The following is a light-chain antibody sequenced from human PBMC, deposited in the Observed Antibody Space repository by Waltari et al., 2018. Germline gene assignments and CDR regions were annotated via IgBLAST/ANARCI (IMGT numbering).Light chain of an antibody. CDR2: TAS. CDR1: QNIDSS. V-gene: IGKV1-39*01. Sequence: DIQMTQSPSSLSASIGDRVTITCRASQNIDSSLNWYQQRPGKAPKLLIHTASSLQSGVPSRFSGSGSGTDFTLTISSLQPEDFATYYCQQSYFSFTFCQGTQVQIK. CDR3: QQSYFSFT. J-gene: IGKJ1*01.